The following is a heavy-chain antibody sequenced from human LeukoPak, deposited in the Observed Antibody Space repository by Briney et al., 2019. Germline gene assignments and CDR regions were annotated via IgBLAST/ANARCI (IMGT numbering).Heavy chain of an antibody. CDR1: GFTFSSYE. CDR2: ISSSGSTI. Sequence: GGSLRLSCAASGFTFSSYEMNWVRQAPGKGLEWVSYISSSGSTIYYADSVKGRFTISRDNAKNSLYLQMNSLRAEDTAVYYCARDSPGETFDYWGQGTLVTVSS. CDR3: ARDSPGETFDY. J-gene: IGHJ4*02. D-gene: IGHD3-16*01. V-gene: IGHV3-48*03.